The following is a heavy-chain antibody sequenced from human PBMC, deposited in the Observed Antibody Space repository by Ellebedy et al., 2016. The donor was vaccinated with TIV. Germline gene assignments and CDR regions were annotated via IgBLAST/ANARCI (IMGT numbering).Heavy chain of an antibody. J-gene: IGHJ6*02. CDR1: GFTLTNYW. Sequence: GGSLRLSCAASGFTLTNYWMHWVRQAPGKGLEWVANIKEDGNEKYYVDSVKGRFTISGDNAKNSLYLQMNSLRAEDTAVYYCARGGGYHNMDPWGQGATVTVSS. V-gene: IGHV3-7*03. D-gene: IGHD3-10*01. CDR2: IKEDGNEK. CDR3: ARGGGYHNMDP.